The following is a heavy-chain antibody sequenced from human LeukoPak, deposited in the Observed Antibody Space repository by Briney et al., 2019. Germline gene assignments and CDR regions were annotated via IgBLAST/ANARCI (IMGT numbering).Heavy chain of an antibody. CDR2: ISAYNGNT. Sequence: ASVKVSCKASGYTFSSFGISWVRQAPGQGLEWMGWISAYNGNTNYAQKLQDRVTMTTDTSTSTAYMELRSLRSDDTAVYYCARVRDTMIVVADDAFDIWGQGTMVTVSS. D-gene: IGHD3-22*01. CDR3: ARVRDTMIVVADDAFDI. V-gene: IGHV1-18*01. J-gene: IGHJ3*02. CDR1: GYTFSSFG.